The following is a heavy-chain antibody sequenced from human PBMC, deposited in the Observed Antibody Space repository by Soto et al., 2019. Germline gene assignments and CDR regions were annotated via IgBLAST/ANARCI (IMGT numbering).Heavy chain of an antibody. CDR3: ARGRYISSGWYMDAFDI. D-gene: IGHD6-19*01. J-gene: IGHJ3*02. Sequence: PXESLKISCKGSGYSFTSYWTGWVRQMPGKGLEWMGIIYPGDSDTRYSPSFQGQVTISADKSISTAYLQWSSLKASDTAMYYCARGRYISSGWYMDAFDIWGQGTMVTVSS. CDR1: GYSFTSYW. CDR2: IYPGDSDT. V-gene: IGHV5-51*01.